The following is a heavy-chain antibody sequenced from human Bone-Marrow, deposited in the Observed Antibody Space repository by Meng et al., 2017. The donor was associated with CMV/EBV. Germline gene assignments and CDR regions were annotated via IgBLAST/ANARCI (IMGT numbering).Heavy chain of an antibody. D-gene: IGHD2-2*01. Sequence: GGSLRLSCAASGFTFDDYAMHWVRQAPGKGLERVSGISWNSGSIGYADSVKGRFTISRDNAKNSLYLQMNSLRAEDTALYYCAKDTAALAYGAFDIWGQGTMVTVSS. CDR1: GFTFDDYA. CDR2: ISWNSGSI. CDR3: AKDTAALAYGAFDI. V-gene: IGHV3-9*01. J-gene: IGHJ3*02.